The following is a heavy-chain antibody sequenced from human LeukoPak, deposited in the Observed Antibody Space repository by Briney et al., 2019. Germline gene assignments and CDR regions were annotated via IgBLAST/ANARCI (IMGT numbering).Heavy chain of an antibody. CDR3: ATSRNVDQFDI. D-gene: IGHD3/OR15-3a*01. CDR2: VYYSGST. CDR1: GGSISSDSYY. J-gene: IGHJ3*02. Sequence: PSQTLSLTCAVSGGSISSDSYYWGWIRQHPGKGLEWIGSVYYSGSTYYYPSLKSRLTISKDTSKNQFSLKLSSVTAADTAVYFCATSRNVDQFDIWGQGTMVTVSS. V-gene: IGHV4-31*11.